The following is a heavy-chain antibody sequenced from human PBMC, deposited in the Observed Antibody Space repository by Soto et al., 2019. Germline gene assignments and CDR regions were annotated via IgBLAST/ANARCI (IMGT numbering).Heavy chain of an antibody. D-gene: IGHD1-26*01. CDR3: AREGGALDY. V-gene: IGHV3-30-3*01. CDR1: GFTFSSYA. J-gene: IGHJ4*02. CDR2: ISYDGSNK. Sequence: QVQLVESGGGVVQPGRSLRLSCAASGFTFSSYAMHWVRQAPGKGLEWVAVISYDGSNKYYADSVKGRFTISRDNSKNTLYLQMNSMRAEDKAVYYCAREGGALDYWGQGTLVTVSS.